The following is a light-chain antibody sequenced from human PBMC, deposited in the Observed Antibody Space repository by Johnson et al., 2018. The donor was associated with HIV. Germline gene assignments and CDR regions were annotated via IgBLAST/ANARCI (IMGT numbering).Light chain of an antibody. J-gene: IGLJ1*01. CDR3: GTWDSSLSVYV. CDR1: SSNIGNNY. CDR2: DNH. V-gene: IGLV1-51*01. Sequence: QSVLTQPPSVSAAPGQKVNISCSGSSSNIGNNYVSWYQQLPGTAPKVLIYDNHKRPSGIPDRVSGSKSGTSATLGITVLQTGDEADYYCGTWDSSLSVYVFGTGTKVTVL.